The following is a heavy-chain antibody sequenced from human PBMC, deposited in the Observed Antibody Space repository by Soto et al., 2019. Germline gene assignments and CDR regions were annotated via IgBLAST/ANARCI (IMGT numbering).Heavy chain of an antibody. D-gene: IGHD6-19*01. CDR1: GYSFTHSS. CDR3: ARRVASTPLFEY. V-gene: IGHV5-51*01. CDR2: IYPGDSDT. J-gene: IGHJ4*02. Sequence: EEPFKSSGKVAGYSFTHSSIGKMRQLPGKGLEWMGIIYPGDSDTRYGPSFQGQVTISADKSISTAYLQWSSLKASDTAIYYCARRVASTPLFEYWGQ.